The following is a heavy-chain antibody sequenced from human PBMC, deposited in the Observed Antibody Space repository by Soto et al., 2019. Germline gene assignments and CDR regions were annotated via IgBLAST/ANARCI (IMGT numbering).Heavy chain of an antibody. CDR3: ARDRRGPDAGTWYFDL. CDR1: GFTISSYS. D-gene: IGHD1-1*01. V-gene: IGHV3-23*01. J-gene: IGHJ2*01. CDR2: ITAIGTRT. Sequence: PVGSLRLSCAASGFTISSYSMGWVRQAPGKGLEWVSAITAIGTRTHYADSVKGRFIISRDNSKSTLYLQMNSLRGEDTALYYCARDRRGPDAGTWYFDLWGRGTLVTVSS.